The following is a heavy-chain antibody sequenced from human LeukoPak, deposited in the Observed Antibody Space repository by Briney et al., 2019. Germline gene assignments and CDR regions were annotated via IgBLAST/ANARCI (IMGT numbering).Heavy chain of an antibody. V-gene: IGHV3-7*01. CDR1: GFPFSSYW. Sequence: GGSLRLSCAASGFPFSSYWMSWVRQAPGQGLEWVANINQDGKVKNYVDSVKGRFTISKDNAKNSLYLQMNCLRAEDTAVYYCAVLSMVRGVSLFDYWGQGTLVTVSS. CDR3: AVLSMVRGVSLFDY. D-gene: IGHD3-10*01. J-gene: IGHJ4*02. CDR2: INQDGKVK.